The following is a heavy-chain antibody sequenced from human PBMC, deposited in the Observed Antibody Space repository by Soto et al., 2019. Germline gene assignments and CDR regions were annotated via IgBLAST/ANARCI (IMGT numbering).Heavy chain of an antibody. D-gene: IGHD3-16*01. J-gene: IGHJ4*02. CDR1: GFTFSSNP. CDR2: ISSRSTTI. CDR3: PKERGPLFDS. V-gene: IGHV3-48*02. Sequence: PGGSLRLSCAASGFTFSSNPMNWVRQAPGKGLEWVSYISSRSTTIYYADSVKGRFTVSRDNAKNSLYLQMNSLRDEDTAVYYCPKERGPLFDSWGQGTLVTVSS.